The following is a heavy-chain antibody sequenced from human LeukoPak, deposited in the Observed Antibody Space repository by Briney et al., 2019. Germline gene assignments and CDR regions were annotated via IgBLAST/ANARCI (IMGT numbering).Heavy chain of an antibody. D-gene: IGHD2-21*02. J-gene: IGHJ4*02. CDR3: ARGTAAKKVLTVTALLGIPTRFDS. Sequence: SETLSLTCAVSGYSISSGHYWGWMRQTPGKGLEWIGNIHHSGSTYSNPSLKSRVTMSVDTSKNQFSLRLPSLTAADTAVYYCARGTAAKKVLTVTALLGIPTRFDSWGQGILVTVSS. V-gene: IGHV4-38-2*01. CDR2: IHHSGST. CDR1: GYSISSGHY.